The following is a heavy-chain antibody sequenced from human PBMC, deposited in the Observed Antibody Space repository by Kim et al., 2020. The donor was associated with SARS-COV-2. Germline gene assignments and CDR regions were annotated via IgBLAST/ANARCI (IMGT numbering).Heavy chain of an antibody. CDR2: INPNSGGT. CDR3: ARGPNSSGYYYHFAFDI. J-gene: IGHJ3*02. V-gene: IGHV1-2*04. D-gene: IGHD3-22*01. CDR1: GYTFTGYY. Sequence: ASVKVSCKASGYTFTGYYMHWVRQAPGQGLEWMGWINPNSGGTNYAQKFQGWVTMTRDTSISTAYMELSRLRSDDTAVYYCARGPNSSGYYYHFAFDIWCQGTMVTVSS.